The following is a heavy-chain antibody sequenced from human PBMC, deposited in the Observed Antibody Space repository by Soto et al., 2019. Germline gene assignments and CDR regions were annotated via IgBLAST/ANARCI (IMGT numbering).Heavy chain of an antibody. Sequence: EVQLLESGGGLVQPGGSLRLSCAASGFTFSSYAMRWVRQAPVKGLEWVSAISGSGGSTYYADSVKGRFTISRDNSKNTLYLQMNSPRAEDTALYYCARRGSVSYYDYWGQGTLVTVSS. D-gene: IGHD6-19*01. CDR1: GFTFSSYA. J-gene: IGHJ4*02. CDR2: ISGSGGST. V-gene: IGHV3-23*01. CDR3: ARRGSVSYYDY.